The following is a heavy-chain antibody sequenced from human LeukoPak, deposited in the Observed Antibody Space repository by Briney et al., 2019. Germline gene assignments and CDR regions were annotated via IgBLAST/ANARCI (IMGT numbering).Heavy chain of an antibody. CDR3: AKARYDSSSGWYASGGMDV. D-gene: IGHD6-19*01. Sequence: PGGSLRLSCAASGFTFSSYWMSWVRQAPGKGLEWVANIKQDGSEKYYVDSVKGRFTISRDNAKNSLYLQMNSLRAEDTAVYYCAKARYDSSSGWYASGGMDVWGQGTTVTVSS. V-gene: IGHV3-7*03. CDR1: GFTFSSYW. J-gene: IGHJ6*02. CDR2: IKQDGSEK.